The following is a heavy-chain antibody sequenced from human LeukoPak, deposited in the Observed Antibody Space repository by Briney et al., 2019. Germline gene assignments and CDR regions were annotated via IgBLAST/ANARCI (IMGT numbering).Heavy chain of an antibody. Sequence: PGGSLRLSCAASGFTFSNSAMSWVRQAPGKGLEWFSGFTRNDETTSYADSVKGRFTISRDNSRDTLYLQMNSLTAEDTAVYYCAKEVWYSSSWYSDYWGQGTLATVSS. CDR2: FTRNDETT. V-gene: IGHV3-23*01. CDR3: AKEVWYSSSWYSDY. D-gene: IGHD6-13*01. J-gene: IGHJ4*02. CDR1: GFTFSNSA.